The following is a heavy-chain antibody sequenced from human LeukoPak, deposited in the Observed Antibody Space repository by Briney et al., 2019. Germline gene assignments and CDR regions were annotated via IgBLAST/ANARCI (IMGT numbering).Heavy chain of an antibody. D-gene: IGHD1-26*01. J-gene: IGHJ4*02. CDR1: GFTFSNYN. CDR3: AGGYSSDY. Sequence: GGSLRLSCAASGFTFSNYNMNWVRQAPGKGLEWVSSISSDSSYIYYADSVKGRFTISRDNAKNSLYLQMNSLRAEDTAVYYCAGGYSSDYWGQGTLVTVSS. CDR2: ISSDSSYI. V-gene: IGHV3-21*01.